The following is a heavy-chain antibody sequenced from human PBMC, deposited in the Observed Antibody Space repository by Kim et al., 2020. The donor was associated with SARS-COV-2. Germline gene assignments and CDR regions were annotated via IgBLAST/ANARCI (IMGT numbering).Heavy chain of an antibody. J-gene: IGHJ6*02. D-gene: IGHD4-17*01. Sequence: GGSLRLSCAASGFTFSSYSMNWVRQAPGKGLEWVSSISSSSSYIYYADSVKGRFTISRDNAKNSLYLQMNSLRAEDTAVYYCAKALYGMGYYYYGMDVWGQGTTVTVSS. CDR1: GFTFSSYS. CDR3: AKALYGMGYYYYGMDV. CDR2: ISSSSSYI. V-gene: IGHV3-21*01.